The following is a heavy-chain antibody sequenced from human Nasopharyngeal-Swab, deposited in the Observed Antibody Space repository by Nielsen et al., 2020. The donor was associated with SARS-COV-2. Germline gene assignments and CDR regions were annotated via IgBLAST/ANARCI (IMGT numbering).Heavy chain of an antibody. J-gene: IGHJ4*02. Sequence: RQAPGKGLEWIGSIYYSGSTYYNPSLKSRVTISVDTSKNQFSLKLSSVTAADTAVYYCARGVLWFRELLPYYFDYWGQGTLVTVSS. CDR3: ARGVLWFRELLPYYFDY. D-gene: IGHD3-10*01. V-gene: IGHV4-39*07. CDR2: IYYSGST.